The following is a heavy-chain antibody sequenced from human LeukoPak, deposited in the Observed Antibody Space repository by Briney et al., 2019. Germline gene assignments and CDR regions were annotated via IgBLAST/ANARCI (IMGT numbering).Heavy chain of an antibody. CDR3: ARHSSGWYNFFDY. CDR2: MYFSGSI. CDR1: GGSFSGYY. Sequence: SETLSLTCAVYGGSFSGYYWSWIRQPPGKGLEWIGSMYFSGSIYYNPSLKSRVTISVDMSKTQFSLKLSSVTAADTAVYYCARHSSGWYNFFDYWGQGTLVTVSS. V-gene: IGHV4-34*01. D-gene: IGHD6-19*01. J-gene: IGHJ4*02.